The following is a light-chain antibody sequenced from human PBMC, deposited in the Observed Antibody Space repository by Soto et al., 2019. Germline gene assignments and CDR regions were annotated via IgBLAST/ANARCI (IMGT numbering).Light chain of an antibody. CDR3: QVWDRTTDFVV. CDR1: KIGTKS. J-gene: IGLJ2*01. CDR2: DDN. V-gene: IGLV3-21*02. Sequence: SYELTQAPSVSVAPGQTARFTCGGDKIGTKSVHWHQQKPGQAPVLVVYDDNDRPSGIPERFSGSKSGNTVTLTISRVEAGDEADYYCQVWDRTTDFVVFGGVTQLTVL.